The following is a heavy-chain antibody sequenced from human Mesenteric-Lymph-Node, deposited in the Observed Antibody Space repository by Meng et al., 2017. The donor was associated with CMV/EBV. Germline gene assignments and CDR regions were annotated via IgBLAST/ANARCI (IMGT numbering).Heavy chain of an antibody. V-gene: IGHV1-2*04. CDR3: ARGEIVVVPAAILGWFDP. CDR1: TFTANY. CDR2: INPNSGVT. D-gene: IGHD2-2*01. Sequence: TFTANYLHWVRQAPGQGLEWMGWINPNSGVTNYAQKFQGWVTMTRDTSISTAYMELSRLKSDDTALYYCARGEIVVVPAAILGWFDPWGQGTLVTVSS. J-gene: IGHJ5*02.